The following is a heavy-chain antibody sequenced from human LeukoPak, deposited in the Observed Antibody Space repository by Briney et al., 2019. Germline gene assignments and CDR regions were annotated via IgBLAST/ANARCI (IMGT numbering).Heavy chain of an antibody. CDR3: ASEGDGDYRY. V-gene: IGHV4-59*08. CDR1: GFTFSSYS. J-gene: IGHJ4*02. D-gene: IGHD4-17*01. Sequence: PGGSLRLSCAASGFTFSSYSMNWVRQAPGKGLEWIGYIYYSGSTNYNPSLKSRVTISVDTSKNQFSLKLSSVTAADTAVYYCASEGDGDYRYWGQGTLVTVSS. CDR2: IYYSGST.